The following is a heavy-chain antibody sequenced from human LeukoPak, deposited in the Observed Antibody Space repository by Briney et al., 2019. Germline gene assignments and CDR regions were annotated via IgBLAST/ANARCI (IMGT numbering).Heavy chain of an antibody. Sequence: GSLRLSCAASGFTFRNAWMSWVRQAPGKGLEWVGRIKKKTEGGTTDYAAPVKGRFTISRDDSKNTLYLQMNSLKTEDTAVYYCTTAVGGTEDFDYWGQGTLVTVSS. CDR2: IKKKTEGGTT. J-gene: IGHJ4*02. V-gene: IGHV3-15*01. CDR3: TTAVGGTEDFDY. CDR1: GFTFRNAW. D-gene: IGHD1-26*01.